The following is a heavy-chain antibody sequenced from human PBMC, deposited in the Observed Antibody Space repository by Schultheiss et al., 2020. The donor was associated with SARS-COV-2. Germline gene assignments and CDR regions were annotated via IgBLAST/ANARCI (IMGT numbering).Heavy chain of an antibody. CDR3: ARRMFYYYGMDV. D-gene: IGHD3-10*02. CDR1: GWSFSGYY. Sequence: SQTLSLTCAVYGWSFSGYYWSWIRQPPGKGLEWIGYIYYSGSTNYNPSIKSRVTISVDTSKNHLSLNLTAVTAADTAVYFCARRMFYYYGMDVWGQGTTVTVSS. J-gene: IGHJ6*02. V-gene: IGHV4-34*11. CDR2: IYYSGST.